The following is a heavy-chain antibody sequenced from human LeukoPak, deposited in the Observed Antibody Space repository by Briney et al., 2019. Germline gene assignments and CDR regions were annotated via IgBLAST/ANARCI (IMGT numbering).Heavy chain of an antibody. Sequence: SETLSLTCAVYGGSFSGYYWSWTRQPPGKGLEWIGEINHSGSTNYNPSLKSRVTISVDTSKNQFSLKLSSVTAADTAVYYCARAQRWYSRPYYFDYWGQGTLVTVSS. D-gene: IGHD6-13*01. CDR2: INHSGST. CDR3: ARAQRWYSRPYYFDY. J-gene: IGHJ4*02. CDR1: GGSFSGYY. V-gene: IGHV4-34*01.